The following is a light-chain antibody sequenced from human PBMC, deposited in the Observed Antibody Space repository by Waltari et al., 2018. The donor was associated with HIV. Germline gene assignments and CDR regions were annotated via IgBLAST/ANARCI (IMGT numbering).Light chain of an antibody. Sequence: QSVLTQPPSASGTPGQRVTISCSGSRSNIASNTGNWYQQLPRTAPKLLSYSNKPRPSGVPDRFSGSKSGTSASLAISGLQSEDEADYYCAAWDDNLNGWVFGGGTKLTVL. CDR2: SNK. CDR1: RSNIASNT. CDR3: AAWDDNLNGWV. J-gene: IGLJ3*02. V-gene: IGLV1-44*01.